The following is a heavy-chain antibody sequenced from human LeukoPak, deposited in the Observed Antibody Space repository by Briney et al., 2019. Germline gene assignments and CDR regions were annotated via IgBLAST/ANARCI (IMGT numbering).Heavy chain of an antibody. CDR3: ARDRIAVAGNYYYYYGMDV. D-gene: IGHD6-19*01. J-gene: IGHJ6*02. CDR2: IYYSGST. V-gene: IGHV4-59*01. Sequence: PSETLSLTCTVSGGSISSYYWSWIRQPPGKGLEWIGYIYYSGSTNYNPSLRSRVTISVDTSKNRFSLKLSSVTAADTAVYYCARDRIAVAGNYYYYYGMDVWGQGTTVTVSS. CDR1: GGSISSYY.